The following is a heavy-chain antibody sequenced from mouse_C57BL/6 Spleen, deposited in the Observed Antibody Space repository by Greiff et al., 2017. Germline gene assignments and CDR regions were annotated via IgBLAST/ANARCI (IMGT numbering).Heavy chain of an antibody. V-gene: IGHV1-9*01. CDR1: GYTFTGYW. Sequence: QVQLQQSGAELMKPGASVKLSCKATGYTFTGYWIEWVKQRPGHGLEWIGEILPGSGSTNYNEKFKGKATFTEDTSSNTAYMQLSSLTTEDSAIYYCARLGAYYYGSSGPLDYWGQGTTLTVSS. J-gene: IGHJ2*01. D-gene: IGHD1-1*01. CDR2: ILPGSGST. CDR3: ARLGAYYYGSSGPLDY.